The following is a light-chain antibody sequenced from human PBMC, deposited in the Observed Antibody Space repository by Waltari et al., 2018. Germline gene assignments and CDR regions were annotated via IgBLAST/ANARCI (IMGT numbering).Light chain of an antibody. Sequence: DIQMTQSPSFLSASVGDRVTITCRASQNINKFLNWYQHKPGKAPKFLIYAESLLQTGVPSRFRGSGSGTEFTLTIDSLQPEDFATYFCQHSHSTPITFGPGTTVDV. CDR2: AES. J-gene: IGKJ3*01. CDR3: QHSHSTPIT. CDR1: QNINKF. V-gene: IGKV1-39*01.